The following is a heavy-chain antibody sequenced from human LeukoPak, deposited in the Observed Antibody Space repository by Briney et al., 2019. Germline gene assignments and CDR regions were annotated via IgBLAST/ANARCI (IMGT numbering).Heavy chain of an antibody. Sequence: GGSLRLSCAASGFTFSSYWMHWVRQAPGKGLVWVSRINSDGSSTSYADSVKGRFTISRDNAKNTLYLQVNSLRAEDTAVYYCARYNWNDGLGFDYWGQGTLVTVSS. D-gene: IGHD1-20*01. CDR1: GFTFSSYW. V-gene: IGHV3-74*01. CDR3: ARYNWNDGLGFDY. J-gene: IGHJ4*02. CDR2: INSDGSST.